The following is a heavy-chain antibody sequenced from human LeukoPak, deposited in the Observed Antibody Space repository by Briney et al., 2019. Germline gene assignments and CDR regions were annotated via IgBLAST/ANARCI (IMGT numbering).Heavy chain of an antibody. CDR1: GFTVSSNY. J-gene: IGHJ3*02. Sequence: PGGSLRLSCAASGFTVSSNYMSWVRQAPGKGLEWVSSISSSSSYIYYADSVKGRFTISRDNAKNSLYLQMNSLRAEDTAVYYCARDNPFRPDGRAFDIWGQGTMVTVSS. D-gene: IGHD1-14*01. V-gene: IGHV3-21*01. CDR3: ARDNPFRPDGRAFDI. CDR2: ISSSSSYI.